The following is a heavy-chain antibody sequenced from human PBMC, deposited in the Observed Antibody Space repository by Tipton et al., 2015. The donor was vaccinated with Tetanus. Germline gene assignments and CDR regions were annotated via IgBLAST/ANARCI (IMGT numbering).Heavy chain of an antibody. D-gene: IGHD2-15*01. J-gene: IGHJ4*02. CDR1: GFIFSSYG. CDR3: AREADCSGGSCFSGDFDN. CDR2: SWHDGTDK. V-gene: IGHV3-33*01. Sequence: LSLTCAASGFIFSSYGIHWVRQAPGKGLEWVAVSWHDGTDKYYADSGKGRFTISRDNSKNTLYLQMNSLRAEDTAVYYCAREADCSGGSCFSGDFDNWGQGTQGTVSS.